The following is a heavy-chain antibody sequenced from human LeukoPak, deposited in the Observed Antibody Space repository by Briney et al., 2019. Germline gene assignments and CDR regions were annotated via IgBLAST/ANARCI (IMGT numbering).Heavy chain of an antibody. CDR1: GFTFSSYW. CDR3: TSIPGD. D-gene: IGHD7-27*01. Sequence: PGGSLRLSCAASGFTFSSYWMHWVRQAPGKGLVWVSRINSDGSSTSYADSARGRFTVSRDNAKNTLYLQMNSLRAEDTAVYYCTSIPGDWGQGTLVTVSS. J-gene: IGHJ4*02. CDR2: INSDGSST. V-gene: IGHV3-74*01.